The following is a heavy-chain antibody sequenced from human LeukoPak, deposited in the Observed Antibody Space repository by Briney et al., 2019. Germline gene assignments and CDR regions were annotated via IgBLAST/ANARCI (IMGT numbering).Heavy chain of an antibody. CDR1: GGSISSSNW. CDR3: ARDQGEGAFDI. D-gene: IGHD3-10*01. V-gene: IGHV4-4*02. J-gene: IGHJ3*02. Sequence: SETLSLTCAVSGGSISSSNWWSWVRQPPGKGLEWIGEIYHSGSTNYNPSLKSRVTMSVDKSKNQFSLKLSSVTAADTAVYYCARDQGEGAFDIWGQGTMVTVSS. CDR2: IYHSGST.